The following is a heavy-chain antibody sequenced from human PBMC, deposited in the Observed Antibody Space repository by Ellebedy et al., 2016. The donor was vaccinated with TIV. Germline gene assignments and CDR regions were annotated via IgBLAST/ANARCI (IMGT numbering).Heavy chain of an antibody. Sequence: MPGGSLRLSCIVSGDSISSTNYFWGWIRQSPGKGLEWIGSLNYGGESYFDPSLKSRVTMSLDTSKNQFSLKVNSVTSAVTAIYYCASHRGFYSGWSFDYWGQGTLTTVSS. V-gene: IGHV4-39*07. D-gene: IGHD5-12*01. CDR2: LNYGGES. J-gene: IGHJ4*02. CDR3: ASHRGFYSGWSFDY. CDR1: GDSISSTNYF.